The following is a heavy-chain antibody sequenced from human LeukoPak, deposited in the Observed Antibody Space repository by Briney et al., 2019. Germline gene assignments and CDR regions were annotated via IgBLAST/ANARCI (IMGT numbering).Heavy chain of an antibody. D-gene: IGHD3-9*01. CDR3: ARDYTGYFP. CDR1: GFTFSSYW. V-gene: IGHV3-7*03. J-gene: IGHJ5*02. CDR2: IKTDGSEK. Sequence: GGSLRLSCEASGFTFSSYWMSWVRQAPGKGLEWVANIKTDGSEKYYVDSVKGRFTISRDNAKNSLYLQMNSLRAEDTAVYYCARDYTGYFPWGRGTLVIVSS.